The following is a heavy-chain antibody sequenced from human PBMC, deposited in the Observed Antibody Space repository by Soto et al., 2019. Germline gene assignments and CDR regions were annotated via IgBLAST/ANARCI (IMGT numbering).Heavy chain of an antibody. CDR1: GFTFSSYA. Sequence: GGSLRLSCAASGFTFSSYAMGWVRQAPGKGLEWVSAISGSSGSTYYADSVKGRFTISRDNAKNSLYLQMNSLRAEDTAVYYCARMYNWNSDYYYGMDVWGQGTTVTVSS. J-gene: IGHJ6*02. D-gene: IGHD1-20*01. V-gene: IGHV3-23*01. CDR2: ISGSSGST. CDR3: ARMYNWNSDYYYGMDV.